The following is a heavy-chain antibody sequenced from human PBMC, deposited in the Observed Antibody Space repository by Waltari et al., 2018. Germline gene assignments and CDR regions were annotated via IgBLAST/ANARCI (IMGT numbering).Heavy chain of an antibody. Sequence: EVQLLESGGGLVQPGGSLRLSCADSGFTFSSYAMSWVRQARGKGLEWVSAISGSGGSTYSADSVKGRFTISRDNSKNTLYLQMNSLRAEDTAVYYCAKDLGRVVTTGYWGQGTLVTVSS. V-gene: IGHV3-23*01. J-gene: IGHJ4*02. CDR1: GFTFSSYA. CDR2: ISGSGGST. CDR3: AKDLGRVVTTGY. D-gene: IGHD4-4*01.